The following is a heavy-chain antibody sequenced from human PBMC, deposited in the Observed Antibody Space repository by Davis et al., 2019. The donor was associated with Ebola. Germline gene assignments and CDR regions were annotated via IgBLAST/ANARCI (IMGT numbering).Heavy chain of an antibody. CDR3: ARDGPDIVVVVAVDY. CDR2: IWYDGSNK. V-gene: IGHV3-33*01. D-gene: IGHD2-15*01. J-gene: IGHJ4*02. Sequence: GESLKTSCAASGFTFRSYGMHWVRQAPGKGLEWVAVIWYDGSNKYYANAVKGRFTISRDNSKNTLFLQMNSLRDEDTAVYYCARDGPDIVVVVAVDYWGQGTLVTVSS. CDR1: GFTFRSYG.